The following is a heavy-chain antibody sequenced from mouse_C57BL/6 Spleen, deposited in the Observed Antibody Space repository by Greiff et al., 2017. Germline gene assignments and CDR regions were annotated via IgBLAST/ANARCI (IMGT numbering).Heavy chain of an antibody. Sequence: VQLQQSGPELVKPGASVKIPCKASGYTFTDYNMDWVKQSHGKSLEWIGDINPNNGGTIYNQKFKGKATLTVDKSSSTAYMELRSLTSEDTAVYYCARSRRLIYDGPWFAYWGQGTLVTVSA. CDR2: INPNNGGT. D-gene: IGHD2-3*01. J-gene: IGHJ3*01. CDR1: GYTFTDYN. CDR3: ARSRRLIYDGPWFAY. V-gene: IGHV1-18*01.